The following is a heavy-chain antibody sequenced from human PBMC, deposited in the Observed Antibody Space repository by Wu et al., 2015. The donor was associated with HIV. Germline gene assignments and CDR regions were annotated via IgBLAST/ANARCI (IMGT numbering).Heavy chain of an antibody. CDR3: ARGGRYGDYVTYYYYGMDV. D-gene: IGHD4-17*01. CDR2: IIPIFGTA. CDR1: GGTFSSYA. V-gene: IGHV1-69*05. J-gene: IGHJ6*02. Sequence: QVQLVQSGAEVKKPGSSVKVSCKASGGTFSSYAISWVRQAPGQGLEWMGGIIPIFGTANYAQKFQGRVTITTDESTSTAYMELSSLRSEDTAVYYCARGGRYGDYVTYYYYGMDVWGQGTTVTVSS.